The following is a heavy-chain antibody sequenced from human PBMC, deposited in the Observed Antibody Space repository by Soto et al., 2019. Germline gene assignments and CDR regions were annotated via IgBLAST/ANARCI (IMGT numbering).Heavy chain of an antibody. CDR2: INPKSGGT. CDR1: GYTFTDYY. D-gene: IGHD3-3*01. V-gene: IGHV1-2*02. Sequence: ASVKVSCKASGYTFTDYYIHCVRQAPGQGLEWMGWINPKSGGTDYAQKFQGRVTMARDTSISTVYMELSRLRSDDTAVYYCARGGVEDGFDPWGQGTLVTVSS. CDR3: ARGGVEDGFDP. J-gene: IGHJ5*02.